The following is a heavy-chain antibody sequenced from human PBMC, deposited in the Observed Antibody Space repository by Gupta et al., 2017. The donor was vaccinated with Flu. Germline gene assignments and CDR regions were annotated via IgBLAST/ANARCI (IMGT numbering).Heavy chain of an antibody. CDR1: GGTFSSYA. CDR3: ASQSTIVATLVYWFDP. D-gene: IGHD5-12*01. V-gene: IGHV1-69*01. Sequence: QVQLVQSGAEAKKPGSSVKVSCKASGGTFSSYAISWVRQDPGQGLEWMGGIIPIFGTANYAQKFQGRVTITADESTSTAYMELSSLRSEDTAVYYCASQSTIVATLVYWFDPWGQGTLVTVSS. J-gene: IGHJ5*02. CDR2: IIPIFGTA.